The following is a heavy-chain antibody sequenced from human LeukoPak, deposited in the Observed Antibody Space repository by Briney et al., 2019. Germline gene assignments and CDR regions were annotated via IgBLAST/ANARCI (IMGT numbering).Heavy chain of an antibody. CDR1: GDSISSYY. CDR3: ARARGYYDRDAFDI. D-gene: IGHD3-22*01. CDR2: IYTSGST. Sequence: PSETLSLTCTVSGDSISSYYWSWIRQPAGKGLEWIGRIYTSGSTNYNPSLKSRVTISVDTSKNQFSLKLSSVTAADTAVYYCARARGYYDRDAFDIWGQGTLVTVSS. V-gene: IGHV4-4*07. J-gene: IGHJ3*02.